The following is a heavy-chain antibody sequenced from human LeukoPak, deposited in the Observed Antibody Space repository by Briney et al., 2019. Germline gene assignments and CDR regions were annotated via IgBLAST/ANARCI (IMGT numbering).Heavy chain of an antibody. CDR2: IYYSGST. Sequence: SETLSLTCTVSGGSISSSNFYWGWIRQPPGKGLEWIGSIYYSGSTYYNPSLKGRVTISVDTSKNQFSLKLSSVTATDTAVYYCARDETYSSDWQSNHYYYYMDVWGKGTTVTVSS. J-gene: IGHJ6*03. V-gene: IGHV4-39*07. CDR3: ARDETYSSDWQSNHYYYYMDV. D-gene: IGHD6-19*01. CDR1: GGSISSSNFY.